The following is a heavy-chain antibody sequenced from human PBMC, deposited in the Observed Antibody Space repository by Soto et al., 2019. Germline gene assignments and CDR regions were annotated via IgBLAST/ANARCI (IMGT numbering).Heavy chain of an antibody. CDR1: GYSFTSYW. CDR2: IYPYDSDT. D-gene: IGHD2-2*01. V-gene: IGHV5-51*01. CDR3: ARHLVGSTRGNFDY. J-gene: IGHJ4*01. Sequence: GESLKISCNGSGYSFTSYWIGWVRQMPGKGMEWMGNIYPYDSDTRYSPSFQGQVTISADTSITTAYLQWSGLRASDTAMYFCARHLVGSTRGNFDYWGQGTLVTVSS.